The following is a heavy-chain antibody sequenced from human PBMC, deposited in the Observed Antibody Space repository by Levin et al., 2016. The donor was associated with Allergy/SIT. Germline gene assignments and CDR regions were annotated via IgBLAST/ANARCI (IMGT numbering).Heavy chain of an antibody. Sequence: SETLSLTCTVSGGSISSSYYWDWIRQPPGKGLEWIGSIYYSGSTYYNPSLKSRVTISIDTSKNQFSLKVSSVTAADTAVYYCARHFDLSGQLVYFQHWGQGTLVTVSS. J-gene: IGHJ1*01. CDR3: ARHFDLSGQLVYFQH. V-gene: IGHV4-39*01. CDR1: GGSISSSYY. CDR2: IYYSGST. D-gene: IGHD6-6*01.